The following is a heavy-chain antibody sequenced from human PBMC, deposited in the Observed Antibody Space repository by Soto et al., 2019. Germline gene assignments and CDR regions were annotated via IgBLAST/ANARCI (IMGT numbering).Heavy chain of an antibody. Sequence: QVQLVESGGGVVQPGRSLRLSCAASGFTFSSYAMHWVRQAPGKGLEWVAVISYDGSNKYYADSVKGRFTISRDNSKNTLYLQMNSLRAEDTAVYYCARDLYSYGYYYYGMDVW. CDR3: ARDLYSYGYYYYGMDV. CDR2: ISYDGSNK. D-gene: IGHD5-18*01. J-gene: IGHJ6*01. V-gene: IGHV3-30-3*01. CDR1: GFTFSSYA.